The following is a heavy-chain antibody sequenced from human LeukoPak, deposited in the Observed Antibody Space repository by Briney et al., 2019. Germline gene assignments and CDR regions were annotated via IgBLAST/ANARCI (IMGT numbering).Heavy chain of an antibody. CDR2: ISYDGSNK. Sequence: PGRSLRLSCAASGFTFSSYGMHWVRQAPGKGLEWVAVISYDGSNKYYADSVKGRLTISRDNSKNTLYLQMNSLRAEDTAVYYCAKDILPRDYGDYAGVVWGQGTLVTVSS. D-gene: IGHD4-17*01. CDR1: GFTFSSYG. J-gene: IGHJ4*02. V-gene: IGHV3-30*18. CDR3: AKDILPRDYGDYAGVV.